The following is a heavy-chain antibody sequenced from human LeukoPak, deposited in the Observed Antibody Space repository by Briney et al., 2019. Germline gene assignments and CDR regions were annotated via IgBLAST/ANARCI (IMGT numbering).Heavy chain of an antibody. V-gene: IGHV3-23*01. CDR2: ISGSGGTT. CDR3: AKGSPNTALSDY. Sequence: GGSLRLSCAASGFTFSSYAMSWVRQAPGKGLEWVSGISGSGGTTYYADSVKGRFTISRDNSKNTLYLQMSSLRAEDTAVYYCAKGSPNTALSDYWGQGTLVTVSS. CDR1: GFTFSSYA. J-gene: IGHJ4*02. D-gene: IGHD3-10*01.